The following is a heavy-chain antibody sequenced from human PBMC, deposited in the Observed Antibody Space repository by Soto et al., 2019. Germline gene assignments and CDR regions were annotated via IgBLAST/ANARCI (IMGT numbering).Heavy chain of an antibody. V-gene: IGHV3-23*01. CDR2: ISGSGVST. Sequence: GGSLRLSCAASGFTFSSYAMSWVRQAPGKGLEWVSAISGSGVSTYYADSVKGRFTISRDNSKNTLSLQMNSLKAEDTAVYYCAKSPLPGYGDYGYYYYYMDVWGKGTTVTVSS. CDR1: GFTFSSYA. J-gene: IGHJ6*03. CDR3: AKSPLPGYGDYGYYYYYMDV. D-gene: IGHD4-17*01.